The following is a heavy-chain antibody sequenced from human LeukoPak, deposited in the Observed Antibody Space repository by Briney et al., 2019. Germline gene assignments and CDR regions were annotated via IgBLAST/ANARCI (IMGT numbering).Heavy chain of an antibody. Sequence: AASVKVPCKVSGYTLTELSMHWVRQAPGKGLEWMGGFDPEDGETIYAQKFQGRVTITEDTSTDTAYMELSSLRSEDTAVYYCATDPGIAVAGYYYYGMDVWGQGTTVTVSS. CDR3: ATDPGIAVAGYYYYGMDV. CDR2: FDPEDGET. V-gene: IGHV1-24*01. J-gene: IGHJ6*02. CDR1: GYTLTELS. D-gene: IGHD6-19*01.